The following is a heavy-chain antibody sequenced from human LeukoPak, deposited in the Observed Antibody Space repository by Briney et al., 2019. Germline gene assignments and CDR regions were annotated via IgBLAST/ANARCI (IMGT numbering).Heavy chain of an antibody. V-gene: IGHV4-34*01. J-gene: IGHJ5*02. D-gene: IGHD3-10*01. Sequence: SETLSLTCAVYGGSFSGYYWSWIRQPPGKGLEWIGVINHSGSTNYNPSLKSRVTISVDTSKNQFSLKLSSVTAADTAVYYCARVYYYGSGRRFDPWGQGTLVTVSS. CDR1: GGSFSGYY. CDR2: INHSGST. CDR3: ARVYYYGSGRRFDP.